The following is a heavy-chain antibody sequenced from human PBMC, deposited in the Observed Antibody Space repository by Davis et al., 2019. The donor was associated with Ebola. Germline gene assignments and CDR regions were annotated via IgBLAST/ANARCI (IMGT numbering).Heavy chain of an antibody. J-gene: IGHJ5*02. Sequence: GGSLRLSCAASGFTFSSYSMNWVRQAPGKGLEWVSSISSSSSYIYYADSVKGRFTISRDNSKNTLYLQMNSLRAEDTAVYYCARDYADYDFWSGYRPWFDPWGQGTLVTVSS. V-gene: IGHV3-21*01. D-gene: IGHD3-3*01. CDR1: GFTFSSYS. CDR3: ARDYADYDFWSGYRPWFDP. CDR2: ISSSSSYI.